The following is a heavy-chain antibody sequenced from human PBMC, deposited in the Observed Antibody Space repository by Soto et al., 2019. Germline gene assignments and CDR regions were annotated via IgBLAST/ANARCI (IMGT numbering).Heavy chain of an antibody. D-gene: IGHD6-13*01. CDR3: ARDIAAAGTGSYYYYYGMDV. Sequence: GGSLRLSCAASGFTFSSYSMNWVRQAPGKGLEWVSSISSSSSYIYYADSVKGRFTISRDNAKNSLYLQMNSLRAEDTAVYYCARDIAAAGTGSYYYYYGMDVWGQGTTVTVSS. J-gene: IGHJ6*02. CDR2: ISSSSSYI. V-gene: IGHV3-21*01. CDR1: GFTFSSYS.